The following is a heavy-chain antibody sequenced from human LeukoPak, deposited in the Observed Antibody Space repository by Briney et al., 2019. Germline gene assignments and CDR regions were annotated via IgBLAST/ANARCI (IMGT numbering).Heavy chain of an antibody. D-gene: IGHD3-10*01. CDR3: ARDRGSITMVRGVNYY. V-gene: IGHV3-48*04. CDR2: ISSGSETI. Sequence: GGSLRLSCEASGFSFSSHSMNWVRQAPGKGLEWVSYISSGSETIYYAYSVKGRFTISRDNAKNSLFLQMNSLRAEDTAVYYCARDRGSITMVRGVNYYWGQGTLVTVSS. J-gene: IGHJ4*02. CDR1: GFSFSSHS.